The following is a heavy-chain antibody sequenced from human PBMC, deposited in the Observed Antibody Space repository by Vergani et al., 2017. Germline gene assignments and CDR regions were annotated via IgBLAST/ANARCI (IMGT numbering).Heavy chain of an antibody. CDR3: ARDIAAAGRRANRISRGRSYYYYGMDV. J-gene: IGHJ6*02. Sequence: QVQLVQSGAEVKKPGASVKVSCKASGYTFTGYYMHWVRQAPGKGLEWVAVISYDGSNKYYADSVKGRFTISRDNSKNTLYLQMNSLRAEDTAVYYCARDIAAAGRRANRISRGRSYYYYGMDVWGQGTTVTVSS. V-gene: IGHV3-30-3*01. CDR1: GYTFTGYY. D-gene: IGHD6-13*01. CDR2: ISYDGSNK.